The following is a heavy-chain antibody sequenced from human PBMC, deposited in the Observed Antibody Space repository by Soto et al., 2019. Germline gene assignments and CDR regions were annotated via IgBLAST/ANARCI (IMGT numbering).Heavy chain of an antibody. CDR3: ARVIVVVPAAIPFDP. D-gene: IGHD2-2*02. CDR1: GYTFTSYD. Sequence: ASVKVSCKASGYTFTSYDINWVRQATGQGLEWMGWMNPNSGNTGYAQKFQGRVTMTRNTSISTAYMELSSLRSEDTAVYYCARVIVVVPAAIPFDPWGQGTLVTVSS. J-gene: IGHJ5*02. V-gene: IGHV1-8*01. CDR2: MNPNSGNT.